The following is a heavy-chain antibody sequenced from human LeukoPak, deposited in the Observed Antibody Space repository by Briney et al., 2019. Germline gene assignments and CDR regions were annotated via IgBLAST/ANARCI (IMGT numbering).Heavy chain of an antibody. CDR1: RFTFSSYG. J-gene: IGHJ3*02. D-gene: IGHD6-19*01. CDR2: ISYDGSNK. Sequence: PGGSLRLSCAASRFTFSSYGMHWVRQAPGKGLEWVAVISYDGSNKYYADSVKGRFTISRDNSKNTLYLQMNSLRAEDTAVYYCAKARGAVAGHDAFDIWGQGTMATVSS. CDR3: AKARGAVAGHDAFDI. V-gene: IGHV3-30*18.